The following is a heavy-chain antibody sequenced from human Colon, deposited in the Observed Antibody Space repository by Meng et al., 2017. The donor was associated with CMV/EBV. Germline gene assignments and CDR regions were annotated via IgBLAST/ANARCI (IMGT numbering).Heavy chain of an antibody. CDR3: SIGPQIWLFEY. Sequence: SCEAYGFTFCNYAVNWVRQAPGKGLEWVSLMSAGGDDTYYADSVKGRFTIARNNSKNTLYLQMNSLRAEDTAVYYCSIGPQIWLFEYWGQGTLVTVSS. CDR2: MSAGGDDT. D-gene: IGHD5-18*01. J-gene: IGHJ4*02. CDR1: GFTFCNYA. V-gene: IGHV3-23*01.